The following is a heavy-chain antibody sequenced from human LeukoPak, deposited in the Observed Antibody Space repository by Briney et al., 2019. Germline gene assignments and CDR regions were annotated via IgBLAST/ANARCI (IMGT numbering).Heavy chain of an antibody. V-gene: IGHV4-61*05. CDR3: ASSIGDYTPYYFDY. J-gene: IGHJ4*02. CDR1: GGSISSSSYY. D-gene: IGHD4-17*01. Sequence: SETLSLTCTVSGGSISSSSYYWGWIRQPPGKGLEWIGYIYYSGSTNYNPSLKSRVTISVDTSKNQFSLKLSSVTAADTAVYYCASSIGDYTPYYFDYWGQGTLVTVSS. CDR2: IYYSGST.